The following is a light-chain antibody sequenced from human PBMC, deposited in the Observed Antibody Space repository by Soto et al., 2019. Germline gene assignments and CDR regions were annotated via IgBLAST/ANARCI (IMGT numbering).Light chain of an antibody. CDR1: QGISSW. J-gene: IGKJ1*01. Sequence: DIQMTQSPSSVSASVGDRVTINCRASQGISSWLAWYQQKTGKPPKLLISTASSLQSGVPSRFSGSGSGTEFTLTISSLQPDDFETYYCQHYNSYSEAFGQGTKVDIK. CDR2: TAS. V-gene: IGKV1D-16*01. CDR3: QHYNSYSEA.